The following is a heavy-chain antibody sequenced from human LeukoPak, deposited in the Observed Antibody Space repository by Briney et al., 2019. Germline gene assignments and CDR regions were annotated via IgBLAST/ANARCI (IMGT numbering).Heavy chain of an antibody. CDR3: ARSRQASGLFGS. D-gene: IGHD3-10*01. V-gene: IGHV4-30-2*01. CDR2: IYDRGPA. J-gene: IGHJ5*01. Sequence: TWVRKAPGKGLEWIGCIYDRGPAYYNPSLKSRFTISVDRPKNQFFLNVTSLTAADTAVYYCARSRQASGLFGSWGQGTLVVVSS.